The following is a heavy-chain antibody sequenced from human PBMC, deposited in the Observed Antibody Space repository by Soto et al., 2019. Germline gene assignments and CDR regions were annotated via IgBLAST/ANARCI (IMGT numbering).Heavy chain of an antibody. CDR1: GFTFSDYY. V-gene: IGHV3-11*01. CDR3: VRGRRGSGWYYVNY. CDR2: ISSSGSTI. D-gene: IGHD6-19*01. J-gene: IGHJ4*02. Sequence: GGSVRLSCAASGFTFSDYYMSWIRQAPGKGLEWVSYISSSGSTIYYADSVKGRFTISRDNAKNSLYLQMNSLRGEDTAVYYCVRGRRGSGWYYVNYWGQGTLVTVSS.